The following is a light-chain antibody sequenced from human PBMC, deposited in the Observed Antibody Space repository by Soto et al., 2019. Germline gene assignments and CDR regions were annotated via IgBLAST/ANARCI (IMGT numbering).Light chain of an antibody. CDR1: QSVDSSF. V-gene: IGKV3-20*01. J-gene: IGKJ1*01. CDR3: QQYVSSVT. CDR2: GAS. Sequence: EIVLTQSPGSLSLSPGERATLSCRASQSVDSSFFAWYQKKPGQAPRLLIYGASKRATGIPDRFSVSGSGTDFTLTISRLEPEDFAVYYCQQYVSSVTFGQGTKVEIK.